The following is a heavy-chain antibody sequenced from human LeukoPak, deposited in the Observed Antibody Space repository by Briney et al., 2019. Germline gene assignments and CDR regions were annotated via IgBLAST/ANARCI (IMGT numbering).Heavy chain of an antibody. Sequence: ASVKVSCKVSGYTLTELSMHWVRQAPGKGLDWMGGFDPEDGETIYAQKFQGRVTMTEDTSTDTAYMELSSLRSEDTAVYYCATQGSGWYGNWFDPWGQGTLVTVSS. D-gene: IGHD6-19*01. V-gene: IGHV1-24*01. J-gene: IGHJ5*02. CDR3: ATQGSGWYGNWFDP. CDR1: GYTLTELS. CDR2: FDPEDGET.